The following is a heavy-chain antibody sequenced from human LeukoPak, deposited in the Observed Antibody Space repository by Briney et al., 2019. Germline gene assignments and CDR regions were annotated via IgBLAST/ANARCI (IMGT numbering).Heavy chain of an antibody. CDR1: GYTFTGYY. CDR2: INPNSGGT. V-gene: IGHV1-2*06. J-gene: IGHJ4*02. D-gene: IGHD1-1*01. CDR3: ASWDWNPNYYFDY. Sequence: ASVKVSCKPSGYTFTGYYMHWVRQAPGQGLEWMGRINPNSGGTNYAQKFQGRVTMTRDTSITTAYMELSSLRSDDTAVYYCASWDWNPNYYFDYWGQGTLVTVSS.